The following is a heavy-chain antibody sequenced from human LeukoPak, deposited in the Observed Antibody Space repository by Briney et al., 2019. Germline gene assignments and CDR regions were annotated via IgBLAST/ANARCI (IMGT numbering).Heavy chain of an antibody. D-gene: IGHD6-13*01. CDR1: GYTFTSYY. V-gene: IGHV1-46*01. Sequence: ASVKVSCKASGYTFTSYYMHWVRQAPGQGLEWMGIITPTGGSTSYAQKFQGRVTMTTDTSTSTAYMELRSLRSDDTAVYYCARDPHAAADFDYWGQGTLVTVSS. J-gene: IGHJ4*02. CDR2: ITPTGGST. CDR3: ARDPHAAADFDY.